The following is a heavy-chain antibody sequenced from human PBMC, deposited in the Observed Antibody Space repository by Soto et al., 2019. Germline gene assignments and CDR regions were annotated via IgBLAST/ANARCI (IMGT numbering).Heavy chain of an antibody. J-gene: IGHJ6*02. Sequence: SVKVSFKACGGTFSSYAISWLRQAPGQGLEWMGGIIPIFGTANYAQKFQGRVTITADESTSTAYMELSSLRSEDTAVYYCARASKVAATPLGMDVWGQGTTVTVSS. D-gene: IGHD2-15*01. CDR1: GGTFSSYA. V-gene: IGHV1-69*13. CDR2: IIPIFGTA. CDR3: ARASKVAATPLGMDV.